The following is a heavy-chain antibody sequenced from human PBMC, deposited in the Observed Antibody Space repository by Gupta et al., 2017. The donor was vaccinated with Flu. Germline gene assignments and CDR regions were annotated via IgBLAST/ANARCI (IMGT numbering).Heavy chain of an antibody. J-gene: IGHJ6*02. D-gene: IGHD2-2*02. Sequence: EVQLVESGGGLVQPGGSLTLPCAVSGFTVCSSFMSWVRQAPGKGLEWVSVIYSGGTTYYADSVRGRFTISRDNSGNRLYLQMNSLRGEDSAVYYCARVLYTSYYAMDVWGQGTTVTVS. CDR1: GFTVCSSF. CDR3: ARVLYTSYYAMDV. V-gene: IGHV3-66*02. CDR2: IYSGGTT.